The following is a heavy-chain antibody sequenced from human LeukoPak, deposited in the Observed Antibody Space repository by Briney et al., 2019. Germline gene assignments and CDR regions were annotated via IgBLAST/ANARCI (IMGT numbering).Heavy chain of an antibody. CDR3: ARRTARASSSSGMDV. J-gene: IGHJ6*02. D-gene: IGHD6-6*01. CDR1: GYSFTSYW. V-gene: IGHV5-51*01. CDR2: IYPGDSDT. Sequence: GESLKISCQGSGYSFTSYWIAWVRQMPGKGLECLGIIYPGDSDTRYSPSFRGQVIISADKSISTAYLQWSSLKASDTAMYYCARRTARASSSSGMDVWGQGTTVTVSS.